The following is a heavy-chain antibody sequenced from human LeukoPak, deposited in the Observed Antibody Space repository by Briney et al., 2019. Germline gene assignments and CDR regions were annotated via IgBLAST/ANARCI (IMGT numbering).Heavy chain of an antibody. CDR2: IYYSGST. V-gene: IGHV4-39*01. CDR3: ARQDPLDAFDI. Sequence: PSETLSLTCTVSGGSMSSSSYYRGWIRQPPGKGLEWIGSIYYSGSTYQNPPLKSRVTISVDTSKNQFSLKLSSVTAADTAVYYCARQDPLDAFDIWGQGTMVTVSS. CDR1: GGSMSSSSYY. J-gene: IGHJ3*02.